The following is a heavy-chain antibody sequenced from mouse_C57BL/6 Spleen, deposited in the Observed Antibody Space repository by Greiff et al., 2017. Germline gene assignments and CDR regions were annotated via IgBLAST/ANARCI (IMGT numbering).Heavy chain of an antibody. D-gene: IGHD2-3*01. V-gene: IGHV1-18*01. Sequence: EVQLQQSGPELVKPGASVKIPCKASGYTFTDYNMDWVKQSHGKSLEWIGDINPNNGGTIYNQKFKGKATLTVDKSSSTAYMELRSLTSEDTAVYYCARWLLSLYAMDYWGQGTSVTVSS. CDR2: INPNNGGT. CDR1: GYTFTDYN. CDR3: ARWLLSLYAMDY. J-gene: IGHJ4*01.